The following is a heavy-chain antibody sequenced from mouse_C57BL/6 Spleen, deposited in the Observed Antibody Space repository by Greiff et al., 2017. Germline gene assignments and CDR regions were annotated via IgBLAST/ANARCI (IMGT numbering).Heavy chain of an antibody. CDR1: GFTFSSYG. CDR3: ARHELGSPFAY. D-gene: IGHD4-1*01. J-gene: IGHJ3*01. Sequence: EVQLVESGGDLVKPGGSLKLSCAASGFTFSSYGMSWVRQTPDKRLEWVATISSGGSYTYYPDSVKGRFTISRDNAKNTLYLQRSSLKSEDTAMYYCARHELGSPFAYWGQGTLVTVSA. V-gene: IGHV5-6*01. CDR2: ISSGGSYT.